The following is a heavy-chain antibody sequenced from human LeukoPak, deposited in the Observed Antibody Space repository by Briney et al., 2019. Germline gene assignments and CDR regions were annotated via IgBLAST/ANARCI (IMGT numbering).Heavy chain of an antibody. V-gene: IGHV4-34*01. D-gene: IGHD3-10*01. CDR1: GGSFSGYY. CDR3: AGQRQNYHGSGSYLFRGWFDP. Sequence: SETLSLTCAVYGGSFSGYYWSWIRQPPGKGLEWIGEINHSESTNYNPSLKSRVTISVDTSKNQFSLKLSSVTAADTAVYYCAGQRQNYHGSGSYLFRGWFDPWGQGTLVTVSS. J-gene: IGHJ5*02. CDR2: INHSEST.